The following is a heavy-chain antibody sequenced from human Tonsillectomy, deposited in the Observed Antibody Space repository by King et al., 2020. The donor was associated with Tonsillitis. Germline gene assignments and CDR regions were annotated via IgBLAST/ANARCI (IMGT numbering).Heavy chain of an antibody. CDR3: MSNPRFENPY. Sequence: LQLQESGPGLVKPSETLSLTCTVSGGSISSSSYYWGWIRQPPGQGLEWIASIYYSGNTYYNASLQSRVTISVDTSKNQFSLKLSAVTAADTAVYYCMSNPRFENPYWGQGTLVTVSS. CDR1: GGSISSSSYY. CDR2: IYYSGNT. J-gene: IGHJ4*02. D-gene: IGHD3-9*01. V-gene: IGHV4-39*01.